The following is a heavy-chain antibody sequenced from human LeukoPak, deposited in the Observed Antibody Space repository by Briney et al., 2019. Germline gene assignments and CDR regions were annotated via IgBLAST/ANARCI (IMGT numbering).Heavy chain of an antibody. J-gene: IGHJ6*03. D-gene: IGHD3-16*01. CDR1: GGSISSRSYY. CDR2: IYYSGST. V-gene: IGHV4-39*01. Sequence: SETLSLTCTVSGGSISSRSYYWGWIRQPPGKGLEWIGSIYYSGSTYYNPSLKSRVTISVDTSKNQFSLKLSSVTAADTAVYYCARGAVGDYYYMDVWGKGTTVTISS. CDR3: ARGAVGDYYYMDV.